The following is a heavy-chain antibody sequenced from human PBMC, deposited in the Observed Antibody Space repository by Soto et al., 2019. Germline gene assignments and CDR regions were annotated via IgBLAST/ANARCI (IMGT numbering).Heavy chain of an antibody. J-gene: IGHJ5*02. D-gene: IGHD6-19*01. Sequence: SETLSLTCSVSGGSINSSSYFWGWVRQPPGKGLEWIGSIYYSGSTYYNPSLRSRVTISVDTSKNQFSLKLSSVTAADTAVFYCARHYSSGSRNWFDPWGQGTLVTVSS. V-gene: IGHV4-39*01. CDR3: ARHYSSGSRNWFDP. CDR1: GGSINSSSYF. CDR2: IYYSGST.